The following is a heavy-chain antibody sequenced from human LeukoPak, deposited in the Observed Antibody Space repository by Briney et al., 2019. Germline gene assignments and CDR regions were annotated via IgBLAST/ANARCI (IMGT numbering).Heavy chain of an antibody. V-gene: IGHV4-59*01. CDR2: TYYSGST. CDR3: ARGVSGWQSGGAHMDV. D-gene: IGHD3-10*01. CDR1: GGSISSYY. J-gene: IGHJ6*03. Sequence: SETLSLTCTVSGGSISSYYWSWIRQPPGKGLEWIGYTYYSGSTNYNPSLKSRVTISVDTSKNQFSLKLSSVTAADTAVYYCARGVSGWQSGGAHMDVWGKGTTVTISS.